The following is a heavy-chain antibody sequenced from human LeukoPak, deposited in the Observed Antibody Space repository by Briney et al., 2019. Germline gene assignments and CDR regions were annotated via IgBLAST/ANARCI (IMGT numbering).Heavy chain of an antibody. Sequence: GGSLRLSCAASGFTFSSYWMHWVRQAPGKGLMWVSRISNDGSSTIYADSVKGRFTISRDNAKNMLYLQMNSLRAEDTAVYYCARLREIPVFGVVTKSTSYFDYWGQGTLVTVSS. CDR1: GFTFSSYW. D-gene: IGHD3-3*01. J-gene: IGHJ4*02. CDR2: ISNDGSST. CDR3: ARLREIPVFGVVTKSTSYFDY. V-gene: IGHV3-74*01.